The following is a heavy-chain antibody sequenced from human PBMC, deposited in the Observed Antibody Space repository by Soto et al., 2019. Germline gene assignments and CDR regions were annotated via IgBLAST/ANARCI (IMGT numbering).Heavy chain of an antibody. CDR1: GGSISDFY. J-gene: IGHJ4*02. V-gene: IGHV4-59*01. CDR3: ARVGGLAARTFDY. CDR2: IYYSGST. D-gene: IGHD6-6*01. Sequence: SETLSLTCTVSGGSISDFYWSWIRQPPGKGLEWIGYIYYSGSTNYNPSLKSRVTISVDTSKNQFSLNLRSMSPADTAVYYCARVGGLAARTFDYWGPGTLVTVSS.